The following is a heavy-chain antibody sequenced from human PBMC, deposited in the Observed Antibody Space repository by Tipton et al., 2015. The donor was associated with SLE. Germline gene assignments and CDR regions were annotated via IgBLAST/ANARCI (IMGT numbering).Heavy chain of an antibody. V-gene: IGHV4-39*01. CDR2: VCNSVST. CDR3: ARQRLRLLSPLDA. Sequence: PSLTCTVSVASINSSSYYWAWIRQPPGKGLEWIACVCNSVSTNYDPSLKSRGTISVDTSKNHFSLELTSVTAADTAVYYCARQRLRLLSPLDAWGQGTTVTVS. D-gene: IGHD3-10*01. CDR1: VASINSSSYY. J-gene: IGHJ6*02.